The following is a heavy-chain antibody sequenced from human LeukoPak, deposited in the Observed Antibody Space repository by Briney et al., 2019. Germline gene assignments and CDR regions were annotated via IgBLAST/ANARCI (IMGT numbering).Heavy chain of an antibody. Sequence: GGSLRLSCTASGFTFGDYAMSWVRQAPGKGLEWVGFIRSKAYGGTTEYAASVKGRFTISRDDSKSIAYLQMNSPKTEDTAVYYCTRVKDPDRKDIVVVVAATYNWFDPWGQGTLVTVSS. CDR1: GFTFGDYA. D-gene: IGHD2-15*01. V-gene: IGHV3-49*04. J-gene: IGHJ5*02. CDR3: TRVKDPDRKDIVVVVAATYNWFDP. CDR2: IRSKAYGGTT.